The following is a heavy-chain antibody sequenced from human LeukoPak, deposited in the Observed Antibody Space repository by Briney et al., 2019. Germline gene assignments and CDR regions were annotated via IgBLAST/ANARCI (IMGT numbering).Heavy chain of an antibody. J-gene: IGHJ5*02. CDR1: GGSISSSIYY. D-gene: IGHD3-3*01. CDR3: ARDYDLNWFDP. CDR2: IYYSGST. Sequence: SETLSLTCTVSGGSISSSIYYWGWIRQPPGKGLEWIGSIYYSGSTYYNPSLKSRVTISVDTSKNQFSLKLSSVTAADTAVYYCARDYDLNWFDPWGQGTLVTVSS. V-gene: IGHV4-39*01.